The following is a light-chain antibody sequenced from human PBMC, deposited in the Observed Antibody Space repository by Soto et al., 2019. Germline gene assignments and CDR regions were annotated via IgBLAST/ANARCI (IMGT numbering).Light chain of an antibody. CDR2: GTS. J-gene: IGKJ5*01. CDR1: QTIGSTY. CDR3: QQYDILPIT. V-gene: IGKV3-20*01. Sequence: EIVLTQSPGTLSLSPGETATLSCRASQTIGSTYLAWYQQKPGQAPRLLIFGTSRRATGIPDRFSGSGSGTDFTLSISRLEPEDFAVYYCQQYDILPITFGLGTRLEIK.